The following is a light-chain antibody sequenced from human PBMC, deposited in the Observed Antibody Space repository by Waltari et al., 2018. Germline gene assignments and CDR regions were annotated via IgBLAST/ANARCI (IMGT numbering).Light chain of an antibody. CDR1: PFVVKP. V-gene: IGLV3-21*01. CDR2: DND. CDR3: QVWDSSRDPLV. J-gene: IGLJ2*01. Sequence: SDVLTQPPSVSAAPGETATITCGGRPFVVKPVHWYQQRPGQAPLLVMYDNDDRPSGIPERFAGSRSGNMATLTITRVEAGDEADYYCQVWDSSRDPLVFGGGTHLTVL.